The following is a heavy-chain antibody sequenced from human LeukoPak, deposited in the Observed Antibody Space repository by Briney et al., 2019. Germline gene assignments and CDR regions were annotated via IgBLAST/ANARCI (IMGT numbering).Heavy chain of an antibody. CDR1: GFTFGDYA. CDR2: IRSKASGGTT. V-gene: IGHV3-49*04. Sequence: GGSLRLSCTASGFTFGDYAMSWVRQAPGKGLEWVGFIRSKASGGTTEYAASVKGRFTISRDDSTSIAYLQMNSLKTEDTAVYYCTSPYDILTGYYREDWFDPCGQGTLVTVSS. J-gene: IGHJ5*02. CDR3: TSPYDILTGYYREDWFDP. D-gene: IGHD3-9*01.